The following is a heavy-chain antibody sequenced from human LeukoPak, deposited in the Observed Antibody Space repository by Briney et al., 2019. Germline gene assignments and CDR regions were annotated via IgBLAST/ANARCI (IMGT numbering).Heavy chain of an antibody. J-gene: IGHJ4*02. CDR1: GFTFSGSA. V-gene: IGHV3-73*01. Sequence: GGSLRLSCAASGFTFSGSATHWVRQASGKGLEWVGRIRSKANSYATAYAASVRGRFTISREDSKNTAYLQMNSLKTEDTAIYYCTRSTREVGERFDYWGQGTLVTVSS. CDR2: IRSKANSYAT. D-gene: IGHD3-10*01. CDR3: TRSTREVGERFDY.